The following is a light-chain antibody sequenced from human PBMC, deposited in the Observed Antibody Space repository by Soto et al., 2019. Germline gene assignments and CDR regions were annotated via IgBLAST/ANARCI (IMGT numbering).Light chain of an antibody. CDR2: AAS. V-gene: IGKV1-39*01. CDR3: QQSYSTPLT. Sequence: DIQMTQSPSSLSASVGDRVTITCRASQSISNYLNWYQQKPGKAPKLLIYAASSFQSGVPSRFGGSGSGTDFTLTISSLQPEDFATYYCQQSYSTPLTFGGGTKVEIK. CDR1: QSISNY. J-gene: IGKJ4*01.